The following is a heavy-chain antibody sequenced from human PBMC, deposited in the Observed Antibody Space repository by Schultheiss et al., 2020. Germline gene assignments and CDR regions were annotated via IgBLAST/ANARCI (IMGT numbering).Heavy chain of an antibody. D-gene: IGHD2-2*01. Sequence: GGSLRLSCAASGFTFSSYGMHWVRQAPGKGLEWVAVISCDGSNKYYADSVKGRFTISRDNSKNTLYLQMNSLRAEDTAVYYCAKDGSIYCSSASCHRTLFDYWGQGTMVTVSS. V-gene: IGHV3-30*18. J-gene: IGHJ4*02. CDR2: ISCDGSNK. CDR3: AKDGSIYCSSASCHRTLFDY. CDR1: GFTFSSYG.